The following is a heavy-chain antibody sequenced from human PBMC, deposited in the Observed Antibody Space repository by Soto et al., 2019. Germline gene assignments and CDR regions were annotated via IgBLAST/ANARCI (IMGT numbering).Heavy chain of an antibody. CDR1: GFTFSSYI. J-gene: IGHJ6*03. Sequence: EVQLVESGGGLVKPGGSLRLSCAASGFTFSSYIMNWVRQAPGKGLEWVSSISSSSSYIYYADSVKGRFTISRDNAKNSLYLQMNSLRAEDTAVYYCAREGVVAAKYYYYYMAVWGKGTTVTVSS. D-gene: IGHD2-15*01. CDR3: AREGVVAAKYYYYYMAV. V-gene: IGHV3-21*01. CDR2: ISSSSSYI.